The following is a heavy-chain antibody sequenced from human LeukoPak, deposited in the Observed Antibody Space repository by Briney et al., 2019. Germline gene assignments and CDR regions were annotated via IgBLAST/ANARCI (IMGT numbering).Heavy chain of an antibody. D-gene: IGHD6-13*01. V-gene: IGHV3-9*03. Sequence: PGGSLRLSCAASGFTFDDYAMHWVRQAPGKGLEWVSGISWNSGSIGYADSVKGRFTISRDNAKNPLYLQMNSLRAEDMALYYCAKDIGYSSSSGYTDVWGKGTTVTVSS. CDR1: GFTFDDYA. CDR3: AKDIGYSSSSGYTDV. CDR2: ISWNSGSI. J-gene: IGHJ6*03.